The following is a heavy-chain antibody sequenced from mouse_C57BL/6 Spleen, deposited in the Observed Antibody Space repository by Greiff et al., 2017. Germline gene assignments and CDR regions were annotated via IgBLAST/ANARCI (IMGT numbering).Heavy chain of an antibody. CDR1: GYAFSSSW. J-gene: IGHJ2*01. D-gene: IGHD2-4*01. CDR3: AICYNYDYDPYFDY. CDR2: IYPGDGDT. V-gene: IGHV1-82*01. Sequence: QVQLKESGPELVKPGASVKISCKASGYAFSSSWMNWVKQRPGKGLEWIGRIYPGDGDTNYNGKFKGKATLTADKSSSTAYMQLSSLTSEDSAVYFCAICYNYDYDPYFDYWGQGTTLTVSS.